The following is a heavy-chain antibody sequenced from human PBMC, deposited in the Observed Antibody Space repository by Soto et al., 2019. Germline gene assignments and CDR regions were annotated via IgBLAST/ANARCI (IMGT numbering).Heavy chain of an antibody. CDR2: IKEDGSEK. Sequence: GGSLRLSCAASGFTFSSYWMSWVRQGPGKGLEWLANIKEDGSEKYYVDSVRGRFAISRDNAKNSLYLQMNSLRVEDTAVYYCARDKGSYYGYYYYYGMDVWGQGTTVTVSS. CDR3: ARDKGSYYGYYYYYGMDV. V-gene: IGHV3-7*01. CDR1: GFTFSSYW. J-gene: IGHJ6*02. D-gene: IGHD1-26*01.